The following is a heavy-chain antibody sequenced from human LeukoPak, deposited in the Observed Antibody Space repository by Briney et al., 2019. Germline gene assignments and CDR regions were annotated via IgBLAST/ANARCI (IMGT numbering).Heavy chain of an antibody. CDR1: GFTFDNYA. Sequence: GGSLRLSCAASGFTFDNYAMTWVRQAPGRGLEWVSTTSNTGGSTYYADSVKGRFTISRDNSKNTLYLQMNSLRAEDTAVYYCAREDCSGGSCYPIDPWGQGTLVTVSS. J-gene: IGHJ5*02. D-gene: IGHD2-15*01. CDR3: AREDCSGGSCYPIDP. V-gene: IGHV3-23*01. CDR2: TSNTGGST.